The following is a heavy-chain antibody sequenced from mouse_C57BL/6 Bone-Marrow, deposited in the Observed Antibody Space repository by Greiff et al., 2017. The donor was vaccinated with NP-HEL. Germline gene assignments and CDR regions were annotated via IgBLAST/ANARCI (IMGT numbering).Heavy chain of an antibody. Sequence: QVQLQQPGAELVRPGSSVKLSCKASGYTFTSYWMHWVKQRPIQGLEWIGNIDPSDSETHYNQKFKDKATLTVDKSSSTAYMQLSSLTSEDSAVYYCAREGNDYDVDYWGQGTSVTVSS. D-gene: IGHD2-4*01. CDR3: AREGNDYDVDY. CDR1: GYTFTSYW. V-gene: IGHV1-52*01. CDR2: IDPSDSET. J-gene: IGHJ4*01.